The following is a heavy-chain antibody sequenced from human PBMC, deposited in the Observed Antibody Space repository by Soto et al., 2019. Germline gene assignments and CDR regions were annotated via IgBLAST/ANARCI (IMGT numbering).Heavy chain of an antibody. V-gene: IGHV1-24*01. CDR2: FDPEDGET. CDR1: GYTLTELS. J-gene: IGHJ3*02. CDR3: ATDVELGRRGAFDI. Sequence: QVQLVQAGAEVTKPGASVKVSCKVSGYTLTELSMHWVRQAPGQGLEWMGGFDPEDGETIYAQKFQGRVTMTEDTSTDTAYMELSSLRSEDTAVYYCATDVELGRRGAFDIWGQGTMVTVSA. D-gene: IGHD2-15*01.